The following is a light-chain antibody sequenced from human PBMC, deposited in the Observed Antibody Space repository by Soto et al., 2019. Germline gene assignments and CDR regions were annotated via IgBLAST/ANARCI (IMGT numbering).Light chain of an antibody. J-gene: IGKJ5*01. Sequence: EIVMSQSPATLSVSPVERATLSFRSSQSVRNNLAWYQQRPGQAPRLLMYGASTRPSGIPARFTGGGSGTDFTLTITSLQSEDFAVYYCQQYGSSPITFGQGTRLEIK. CDR3: QQYGSSPIT. CDR2: GAS. V-gene: IGKV3-15*01. CDR1: QSVRNN.